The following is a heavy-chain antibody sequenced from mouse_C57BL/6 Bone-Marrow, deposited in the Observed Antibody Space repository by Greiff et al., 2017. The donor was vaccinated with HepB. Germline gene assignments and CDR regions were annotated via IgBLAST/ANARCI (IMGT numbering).Heavy chain of an antibody. CDR3: ARLREYFDY. Sequence: LQESGAELVRPGTSVKVSCKASGYAFTNYLIEWVKQRPGQGLEWIGVINPGSGGTNYNEKFKGKATLTADKSSSTAYMQLSSLTSEDSAVYFCARLREYFDYWGQGTTLTVSS. CDR1: GYAFTNYL. CDR2: INPGSGGT. V-gene: IGHV1-54*01. J-gene: IGHJ2*01. D-gene: IGHD2-12*01.